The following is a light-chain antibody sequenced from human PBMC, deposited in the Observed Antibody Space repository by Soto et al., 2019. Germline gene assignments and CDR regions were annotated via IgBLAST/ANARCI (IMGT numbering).Light chain of an antibody. CDR3: CSYAGSPWV. J-gene: IGLJ3*02. V-gene: IGLV2-23*01. Sequence: QSVLTQPASVSGSPGQSITISCTGTSSDVGSYILVSWYQQHPGKAPKLMIYEGSKRPSGVSNRFSGSKSGNTASLTISGLQAEDEADYYCCSYAGSPWVFGGGTKLTVL. CDR2: EGS. CDR1: SSDVGSYIL.